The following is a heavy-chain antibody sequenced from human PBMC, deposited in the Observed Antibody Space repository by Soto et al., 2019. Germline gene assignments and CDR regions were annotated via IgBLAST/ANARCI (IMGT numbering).Heavy chain of an antibody. D-gene: IGHD3-3*01. CDR1: GGPIRSSSHY. Sequence: SETLSLTCTVSGGPIRSSSHYWGWIRQSPGTGLEWIGSIDESGDFYYNPSLKSRVTISVDTSKNQFSLKLISVTGADSAIYYCAKDQDPVPDFWSGGFDPWGQGTLVTVSS. CDR3: AKDQDPVPDFWSGGFDP. CDR2: IDESGDF. V-gene: IGHV4-39*02. J-gene: IGHJ5*02.